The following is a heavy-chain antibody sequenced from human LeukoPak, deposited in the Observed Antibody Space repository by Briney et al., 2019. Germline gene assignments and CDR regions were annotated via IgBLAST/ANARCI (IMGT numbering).Heavy chain of an antibody. Sequence: SETLSLTCTVSGGSISSSSYYWGWIRQPPGKGLEWIGSIYYSGSTYYNPSLKSRVTISVDTSKNQFSLKLSSVTAADTAVYYCARDRSVTQSELGMDVWGQGTTVTVSS. V-gene: IGHV4-39*07. CDR1: GGSISSSSYY. D-gene: IGHD4-23*01. J-gene: IGHJ6*02. CDR2: IYYSGST. CDR3: ARDRSVTQSELGMDV.